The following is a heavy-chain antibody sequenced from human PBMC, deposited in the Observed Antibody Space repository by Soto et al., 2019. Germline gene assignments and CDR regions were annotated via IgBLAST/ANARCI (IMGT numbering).Heavy chain of an antibody. CDR2: IYHSGNT. V-gene: IGHV4-4*02. CDR1: GGSISSSNW. Sequence: VQLRQSGPGLVKPSGTLSLTCAVSGGSISSSNWWTWVRQAPGKGLEWIGDIYHSGNTNYNPSRTGQVTVTVAKSNTQSPLKLNSVTAADTAVYYCATVPARVVAALLPIPTWGQGTLVTVPS. CDR3: ATVPARVVAALLPIPT. J-gene: IGHJ5*02. D-gene: IGHD1-26*01.